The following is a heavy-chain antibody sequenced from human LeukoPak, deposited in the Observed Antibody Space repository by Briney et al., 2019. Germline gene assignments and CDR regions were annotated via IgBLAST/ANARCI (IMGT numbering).Heavy chain of an antibody. D-gene: IGHD2-15*01. V-gene: IGHV4-34*01. J-gene: IGHJ5*02. CDR3: ARGRQEDIVVVVAAKVFDWFDP. CDR1: GGSFSGYY. CDR2: INHSGST. Sequence: PSETLSLTCAVYGGSFSGYYWSWIRPPPGKGLEWIGEINHSGSTNYNPSLKSRVTISVDTSKNQFSLKLSSVTAADTAVYYCARGRQEDIVVVVAAKVFDWFDPWGQGTLVTVSS.